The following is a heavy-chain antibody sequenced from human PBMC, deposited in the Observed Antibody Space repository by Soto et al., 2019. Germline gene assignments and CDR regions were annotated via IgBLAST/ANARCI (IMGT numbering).Heavy chain of an antibody. Sequence: ASETLSLTCTVSGCSISSSSYYWGWIRQPPGKGLEWIGSIYYSGSTYYNPSLKSRVTISVDTSKNQFSLKLSSVTAADTAVYSCARLRPTVTTAGSSYYFDYWGQGTLVTVSS. D-gene: IGHD4-17*01. CDR2: IYYSGST. V-gene: IGHV4-39*01. CDR1: GCSISSSSYY. CDR3: ARLRPTVTTAGSSYYFDY. J-gene: IGHJ4*02.